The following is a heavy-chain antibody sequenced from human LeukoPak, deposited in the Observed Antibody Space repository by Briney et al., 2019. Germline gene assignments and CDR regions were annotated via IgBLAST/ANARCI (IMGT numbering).Heavy chain of an antibody. CDR1: GYSISSGYY. Sequence: PSETLSLTCTVSGYSISSGYYWGWIRQPPGKGLEWIGSIYHSGSTYYNPSLKSRVTISVDTSKNQFSLKLSSVTAADTAVYYCARGGRHCSSTSCYKFYYYYYYMDVWGKGTTVTVSS. J-gene: IGHJ6*03. CDR3: ARGGRHCSSTSCYKFYYYYYYMDV. D-gene: IGHD2-2*02. CDR2: IYHSGST. V-gene: IGHV4-38-2*02.